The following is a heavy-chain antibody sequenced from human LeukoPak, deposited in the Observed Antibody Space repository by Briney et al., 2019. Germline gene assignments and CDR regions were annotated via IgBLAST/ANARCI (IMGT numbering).Heavy chain of an antibody. V-gene: IGHV4-39*01. CDR3: AIDSGSYFDY. D-gene: IGHD1-26*01. CDR2: IYYSGST. Sequence: PSETLSLTCTVSGDSISSSSCYWGWIRPPPGKGLEWIGSIYYSGSTYYSPSLKSRVTISVDTSKNQFSLKLSSVTAADTAVYYCAIDSGSYFDYWGQGTLVTVSS. CDR1: GDSISSSSCY. J-gene: IGHJ4*02.